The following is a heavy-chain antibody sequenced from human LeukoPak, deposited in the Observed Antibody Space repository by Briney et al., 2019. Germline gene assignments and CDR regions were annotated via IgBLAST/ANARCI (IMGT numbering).Heavy chain of an antibody. V-gene: IGHV4-38-2*02. J-gene: IGHJ4*02. D-gene: IGHD3-22*01. CDR3: ARADFDSSGYYSTFDY. CDR1: GYSISSGYY. CDR2: IYHSGST. Sequence: SETLSLTCTVSGYSISSGYYWGWIRQPPGKGLEGIGSIYHSGSTYYNPSLKSRVTISVDTSKNQFSLKLSSVTAADTAVYYCARADFDSSGYYSTFDYWGQGTLVTVSS.